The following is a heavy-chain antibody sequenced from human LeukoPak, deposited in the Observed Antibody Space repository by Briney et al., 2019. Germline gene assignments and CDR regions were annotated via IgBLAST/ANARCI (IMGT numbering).Heavy chain of an antibody. V-gene: IGHV3-23*01. CDR3: ARSIAAPYYFDY. Sequence: GGSLRLSCAASGFTFSTYAMSWVRQAPGKGLEWVSGISGSGGSTYYADSVKGRFTISRDNSKNTLYLQMNSLRAEDTAVYYCARSIAAPYYFDYWGQGTLVTVSS. CDR2: ISGSGGST. J-gene: IGHJ4*02. D-gene: IGHD6-6*01. CDR1: GFTFSTYA.